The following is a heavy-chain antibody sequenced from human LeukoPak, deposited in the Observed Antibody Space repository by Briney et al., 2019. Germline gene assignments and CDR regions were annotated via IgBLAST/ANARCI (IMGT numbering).Heavy chain of an antibody. V-gene: IGHV1-18*01. CDR1: GYTFTSYG. J-gene: IGHJ4*02. CDR3: ARDRSTAAHEY. D-gene: IGHD2-2*01. Sequence: ASVKVSCKASGYTFTSYGTSWVRQAPGQGPEWMGWISGYNGNTNYAQKFQGRVTMTTDTSTSTAYMEVRGLRSDDTAIYYWARDRSTAAHEYWGQGTLVTVSS. CDR2: ISGYNGNT.